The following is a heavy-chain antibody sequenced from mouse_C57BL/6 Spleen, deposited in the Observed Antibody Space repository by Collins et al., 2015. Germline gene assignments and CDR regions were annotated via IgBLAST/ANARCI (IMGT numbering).Heavy chain of an antibody. CDR2: IDPETGGS. D-gene: IGHD1-1*01. V-gene: IGHV1-15*01. J-gene: IGHJ2*01. Sequence: QVQLQQSGAELVRPGASVTLSCKASGYTFTDYEMHWVKQTPVHGLEWIGRIDPETGGSAYNQKFTGKAMLTADKSSSTAYMDLRSLTSEDSAVYYCTRLEVFYCGSSPYYFDYWGQGTTLTVST. CDR1: GYTFTDYE. CDR3: TRLEVFYCGSSPYYFDY.